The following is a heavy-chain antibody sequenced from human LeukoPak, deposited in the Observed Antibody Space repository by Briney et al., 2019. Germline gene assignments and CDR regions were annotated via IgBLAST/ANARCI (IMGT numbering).Heavy chain of an antibody. CDR1: GXSFTTNC. D-gene: IGHD3-10*01. J-gene: IGHJ4*02. CDR3: AIKSGSYNH. CDR2: IYPGDSDT. Sequence: GESLKISCKGSGXSFTTNCLGWVRQMPGKGLEWMGIIYPGDSDTRYSPSFQGQVTISADKSISTAYLQWSSLKASDTAMYYCAIKSGSYNHWGQGTLVTVSS. V-gene: IGHV5-51*01.